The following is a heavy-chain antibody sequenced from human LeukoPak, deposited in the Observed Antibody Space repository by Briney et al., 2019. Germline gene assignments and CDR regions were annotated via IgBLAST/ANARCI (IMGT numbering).Heavy chain of an antibody. CDR1: GGSISSSSYY. Sequence: SETLSLTCTVSGGSISSSSYYWGWIRQPRGKGLEWIGSIYYSGSTYYNPSLKSQVTISVDTSKNQFSLKLSSVTAADTAVYYCARQPGLAYCGGDCYSNWFDPWGQGTLVTVSS. CDR2: IYYSGST. D-gene: IGHD2-21*02. V-gene: IGHV4-39*01. CDR3: ARQPGLAYCGGDCYSNWFDP. J-gene: IGHJ5*02.